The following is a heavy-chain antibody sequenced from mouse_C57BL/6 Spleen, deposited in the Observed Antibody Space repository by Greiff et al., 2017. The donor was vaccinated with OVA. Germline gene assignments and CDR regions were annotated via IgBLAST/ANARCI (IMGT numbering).Heavy chain of an antibody. CDR1: GYTFTSYG. J-gene: IGHJ1*03. Sequence: LVESGAELARPGASVKLSCKASGYTFTSYGISWVKQRTGQGLEWIGEIYPRSGNTYYNEKFKGKATLTADKSSSTAYMELRSLTSEDSAVYFCARPGSSFHWYFDVWGTGTTVTVSS. V-gene: IGHV1-81*01. CDR2: IYPRSGNT. D-gene: IGHD1-1*01. CDR3: ARPGSSFHWYFDV.